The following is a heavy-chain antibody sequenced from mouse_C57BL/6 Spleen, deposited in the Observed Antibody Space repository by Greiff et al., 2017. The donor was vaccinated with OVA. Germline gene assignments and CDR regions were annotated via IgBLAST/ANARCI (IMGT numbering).Heavy chain of an antibody. D-gene: IGHD2-4*01. V-gene: IGHV3-6*01. Sequence: EVKLMESGPGLVKPSQSLSLTCSVTGYSITSGYYWNWIRQFPGNKLEWMGYISYDGSNNYNPSLKNRISITRDTSKNQFFLKLNSVTTEDTATYYCAREEGLRPYAMDYWGQGTSVTVSS. CDR3: AREEGLRPYAMDY. CDR2: ISYDGSN. J-gene: IGHJ4*01. CDR1: GYSITSGYY.